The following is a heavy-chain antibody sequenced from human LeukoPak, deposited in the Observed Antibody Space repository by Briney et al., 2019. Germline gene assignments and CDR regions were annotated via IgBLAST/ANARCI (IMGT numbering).Heavy chain of an antibody. CDR1: GFTVSSNY. CDR3: ARVAGSGSYYVGY. J-gene: IGHJ4*02. D-gene: IGHD3-10*01. CDR2: IYSGGST. Sequence: SGGSLRLSCAASGFTVSSNYMSWVRQAPGKGLEWVSVIYSGGSTYYADSVKGRFTISRDNSKNTLYLQMNSLRAEDTAVYYCARVAGSGSYYVGYWGQGTLVTVSS. V-gene: IGHV3-53*01.